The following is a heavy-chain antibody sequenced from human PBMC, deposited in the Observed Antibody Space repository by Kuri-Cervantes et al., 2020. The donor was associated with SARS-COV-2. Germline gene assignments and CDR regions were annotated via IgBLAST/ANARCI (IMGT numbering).Heavy chain of an antibody. CDR1: GFTFSSYG. CDR2: ISSSSSYI. J-gene: IGHJ4*02. V-gene: IGHV3-21*01. Sequence: GESLKISCAASGFTFSSYGMNWVRQAPGKGLEWVSSISSSSSYIYYADSVKGRFTISRDNAKNSLYLQMNSLRAEDTAVYYCARENYGDYLAYWGQGTLVTVSS. D-gene: IGHD4-17*01. CDR3: ARENYGDYLAY.